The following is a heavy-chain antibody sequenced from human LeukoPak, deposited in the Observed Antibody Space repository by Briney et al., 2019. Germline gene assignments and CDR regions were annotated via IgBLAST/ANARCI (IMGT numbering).Heavy chain of an antibody. CDR2: ISSSGSGI. J-gene: IGHJ3*02. CDR1: GFTFSSYE. V-gene: IGHV3-48*03. CDR3: ARIAWDAFDI. Sequence: GGSLRLSCAASGFTFSSYEMNWVRQAPGKGLEWVSYISSSGSGIFYADSVKGRFAISRDNAKNTLYLQMNSLRAEDTAVYYCARIAWDAFDIWGQGTMVTVSS. D-gene: IGHD2-15*01.